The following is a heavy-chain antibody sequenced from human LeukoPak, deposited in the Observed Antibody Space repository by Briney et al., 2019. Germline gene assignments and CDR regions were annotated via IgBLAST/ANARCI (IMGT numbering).Heavy chain of an antibody. Sequence: GESLKISCKTSGFSFASYWIVWVRQMPGKGLDWIGSIYPSDSDTKYNPSFQGQVTISADKSINTAYLQWSSLQASDTAMYYCARSDAGTHFDYWGQGSLVIVSS. CDR3: ARSDAGTHFDY. CDR1: GFSFASYW. J-gene: IGHJ4*02. V-gene: IGHV5-51*01. CDR2: IYPSDSDT. D-gene: IGHD1-26*01.